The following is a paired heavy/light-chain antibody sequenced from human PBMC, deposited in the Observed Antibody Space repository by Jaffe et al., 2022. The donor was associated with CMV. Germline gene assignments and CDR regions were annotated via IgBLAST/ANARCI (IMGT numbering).Light chain of an antibody. Sequence: SYELTQPPSVTVSPGQTATITCSGSKLTRQFSYWYQVRPGQAPVLLIYKDTERPSGIPQRFSASSSGTTVTLTVTAVQADDEADYYCQSEDGSGTYVVFGGGTRLTVL. CDR1: KLTRQF. J-gene: IGLJ2*01. V-gene: IGLV3-25*03. CDR2: KDT. CDR3: QSEDGSGTYVV.
Heavy chain of an antibody. J-gene: IGHJ5*02. Sequence: QVTLKESGRVLLEPTETLTLTCTVSGLSLTNDEMGVAWIRKPPGGALEWLAHIFSNDDTVYSKSLRNRLAISRDTSKRQVTLSMTDMDPVDTATYYCARMRAESGMEMWFDTWGQGILVTVSS. CDR1: GLSLTNDEMG. CDR3: ARMRAESGMEMWFDT. CDR2: IFSNDDT. V-gene: IGHV2-26*01. D-gene: IGHD3-3*01.